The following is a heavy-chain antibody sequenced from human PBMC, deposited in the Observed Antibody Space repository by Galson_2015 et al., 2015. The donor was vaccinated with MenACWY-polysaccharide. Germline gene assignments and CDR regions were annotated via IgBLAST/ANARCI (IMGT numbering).Heavy chain of an antibody. CDR1: GFTFDDYA. Sequence: SLRLSCAASGFTFDDYAMHWVRQAPGKGLEWVSGISWNSGSIGYADSVKGRFTISRDNAKNSLYLQMNSLRAEDTALYYCAKDIRAVITSGYFDLWGRGTLVTVSS. J-gene: IGHJ2*01. CDR2: ISWNSGSI. D-gene: IGHD3-22*01. CDR3: AKDIRAVITSGYFDL. V-gene: IGHV3-9*01.